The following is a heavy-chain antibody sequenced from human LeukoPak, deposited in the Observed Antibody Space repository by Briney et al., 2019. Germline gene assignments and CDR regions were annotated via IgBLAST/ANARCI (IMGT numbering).Heavy chain of an antibody. J-gene: IGHJ4*02. Sequence: SGTLSLTCAVSGGSISSSAWWSLVRQPPGKGLEWIGEVYHSGSTNYNSFLKSRVTISVDKSKNQFSLKLTSATAADTAVYYCARDLGSSWFEPLDYWGQGILVIVSS. D-gene: IGHD6-13*01. CDR2: VYHSGST. CDR1: GGSISSSAW. V-gene: IGHV4-4*02. CDR3: ARDLGSSWFEPLDY.